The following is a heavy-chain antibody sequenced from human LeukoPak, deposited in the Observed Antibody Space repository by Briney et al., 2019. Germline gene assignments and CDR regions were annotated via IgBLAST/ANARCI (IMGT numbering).Heavy chain of an antibody. J-gene: IGHJ4*02. CDR2: IYSDGST. CDR1: GFSVSSNY. Sequence: GGSLRLSCAASGFSVSSNYITWVRQAPGKGLEWVSVIYSDGSTKYADSVKARFSISRDNSKNTVYLQMNRLRVEDTALYYCARATLDNWGQGTLVTVSS. V-gene: IGHV3-53*01. CDR3: ARATLDN.